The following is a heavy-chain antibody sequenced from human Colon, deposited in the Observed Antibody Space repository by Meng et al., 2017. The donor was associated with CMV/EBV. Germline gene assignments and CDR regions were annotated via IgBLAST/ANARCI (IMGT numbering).Heavy chain of an antibody. V-gene: IGHV3-74*01. J-gene: IGHJ4*02. CDR1: RFTLSDYW. CDR2: INTDGTTT. CDR3: ARGGADGYRHDY. Sequence: SRFTLSDYWMHWVRQAPGKGLVWVSRINTDGTTTTYADSVKGRFAISRDNAKNTLYLQMNSLRDEDTAVYYCARGGADGYRHDYWGRGTLVTVSS. D-gene: IGHD5-24*01.